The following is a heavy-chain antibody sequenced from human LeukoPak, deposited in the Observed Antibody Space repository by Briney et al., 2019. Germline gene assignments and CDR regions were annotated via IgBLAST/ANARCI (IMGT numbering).Heavy chain of an antibody. CDR1: GFTFGDYY. CDR2: ISSSGSTI. D-gene: IGHD3-9*01. J-gene: IGHJ3*02. Sequence: PGGSLRLSCAASGFTFGDYYMSWIRQAPGKGLEWVSYISSSGSTIYYADSVKSRFTISRDNAKNSLHLQMNSLRAEDTAVYYCARDAYDILTGGAFDIWGQGTMVTVSS. V-gene: IGHV3-11*01. CDR3: ARDAYDILTGGAFDI.